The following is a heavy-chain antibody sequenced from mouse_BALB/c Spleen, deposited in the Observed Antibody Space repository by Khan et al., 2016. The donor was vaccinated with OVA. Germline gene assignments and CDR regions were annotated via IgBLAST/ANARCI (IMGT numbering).Heavy chain of an antibody. CDR1: GYSFTGYF. V-gene: IGHV1-20*02. Sequence: EVQLQQSGPELVKPGASVKISCKASGYSFTGYFMNWVMQSHGKRLEWIGRINPHIGETFYNQKFKDKATLTVDEYSSTAHRELRSLASEDSAVYDCARKNGSDFYYWGQGTTLTVSS. J-gene: IGHJ2*01. D-gene: IGHD1-1*01. CDR3: ARKNGSDFYY. CDR2: INPHIGET.